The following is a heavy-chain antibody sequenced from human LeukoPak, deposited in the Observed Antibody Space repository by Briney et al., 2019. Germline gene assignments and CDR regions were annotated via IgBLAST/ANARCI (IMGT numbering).Heavy chain of an antibody. V-gene: IGHV3-30*02. J-gene: IGHJ4*02. D-gene: IGHD3-9*01. CDR3: AKPHILRYFDWLPGN. CDR1: GFTFSSYG. Sequence: GGSLRLSCAASGFTFSSYGMHWVRQAPGKGLEWVAFIRYDGSNKYYADSVKGRFTISRDNSKNTLYLQMNSLRAEDTAVYYCAKPHILRYFDWLPGNWGQGTLATVSS. CDR2: IRYDGSNK.